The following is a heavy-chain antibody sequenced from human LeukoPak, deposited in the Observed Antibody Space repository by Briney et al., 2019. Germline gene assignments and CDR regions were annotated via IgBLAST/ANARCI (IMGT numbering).Heavy chain of an antibody. J-gene: IGHJ6*03. D-gene: IGHD6-19*01. CDR1: GFTFSNYG. V-gene: IGHV3-21*01. CDR2: ISSSSSYI. CDR3: ARDRWGSSGWIYYYYYMDV. Sequence: PGGTLRLSCAASGFTFSNYGLSWVRQAPGKGLEWVSSISSSSSYIYYADSVKGRFTISRDNAKNSLYLQMNSLRAEDTAVYYCARDRWGSSGWIYYYYYMDVWGKGTTVTVSS.